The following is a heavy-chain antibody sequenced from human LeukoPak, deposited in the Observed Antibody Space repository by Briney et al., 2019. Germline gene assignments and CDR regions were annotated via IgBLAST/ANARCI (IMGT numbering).Heavy chain of an antibody. V-gene: IGHV1-18*01. Sequence: ASVNVSCKASGYTFTSYGITWVRQAPGQGLEWMGWISAYNGNTNYAQKFQDRVTMTTDTSTSTAYMELRSLRSDDTAMYYCARVLGIQLWGSSDYWGQGNLVTVSS. J-gene: IGHJ4*02. CDR1: GYTFTSYG. CDR2: ISAYNGNT. CDR3: ARVLGIQLWGSSDY. D-gene: IGHD5-18*01.